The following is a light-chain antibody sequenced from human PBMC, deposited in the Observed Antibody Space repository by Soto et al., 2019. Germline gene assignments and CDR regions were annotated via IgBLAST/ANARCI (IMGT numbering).Light chain of an antibody. Sequence: QSALTQPASVSGSPGQSITISCTGTSSDVGGYDYVSWYQLHPGQAPKLMAFEVSNRPSGVSYRFSGSKSGNTASLTISGLQAEDEADYFCSSYSISTAYLFGTGTKVTVL. V-gene: IGLV2-14*01. CDR3: SSYSISTAYL. J-gene: IGLJ1*01. CDR2: EVS. CDR1: SSDVGGYDY.